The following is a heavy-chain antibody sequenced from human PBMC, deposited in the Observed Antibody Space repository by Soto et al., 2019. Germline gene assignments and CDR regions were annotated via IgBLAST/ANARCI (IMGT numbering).Heavy chain of an antibody. CDR3: VKESGYSYGYGDY. J-gene: IGHJ4*02. D-gene: IGHD5-18*01. CDR1: GFTFSSYA. CDR2: ISSNGGST. V-gene: IGHV3-64D*06. Sequence: EVQLVESGGGLVQPGGSLRLSCSASGFTFSSYAMHWVRQAPGKGLEYVSAISSNGGSTYYADSVKGRFTISRDNSKNTLYLQMSSLRAEDTAVYYCVKESGYSYGYGDYWGQGTLVTVSS.